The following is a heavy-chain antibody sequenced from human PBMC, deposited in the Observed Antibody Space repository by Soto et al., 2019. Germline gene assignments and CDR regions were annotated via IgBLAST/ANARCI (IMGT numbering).Heavy chain of an antibody. CDR2: ISGSGGST. CDR1: GFTFSSYA. CDR3: AKDPAVAGAFDY. V-gene: IGHV3-23*01. Sequence: EVQLLESGGGLVQPGGSLRLSCAASGFTFSSYAMSWVRQTPGKGLEWVSAISGSGGSTYYADSVKGRFTISRDNSKNTLYLQMNSLRAEDTAVYYCAKDPAVAGAFDYWGQGTLVTVSS. J-gene: IGHJ4*02. D-gene: IGHD6-19*01.